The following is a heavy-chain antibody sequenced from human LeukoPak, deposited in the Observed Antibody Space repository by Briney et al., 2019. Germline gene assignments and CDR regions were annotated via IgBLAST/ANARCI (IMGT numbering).Heavy chain of an antibody. CDR1: GYTFTGYY. V-gene: IGHV1-2*06. J-gene: IGHJ5*02. D-gene: IGHD6-13*01. CDR3: ARVPYSSSWYGLDP. CDR2: INPNSGGT. Sequence: ASVKVSCKASGYTFTGYYMRWVRQAPGQGLEWMGRINPNSGGTNYAQKFQGRVTMTRDTSISTAYMELSRLRSDDTAVYYCARVPYSSSWYGLDPWGQGTLVTVSS.